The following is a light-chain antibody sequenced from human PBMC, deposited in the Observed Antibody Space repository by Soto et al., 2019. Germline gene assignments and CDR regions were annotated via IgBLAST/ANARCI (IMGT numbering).Light chain of an antibody. CDR2: EGS. Sequence: QSALTQPASVSGSPGQSITISCTGTSSDVGSYNLVSWYQQHPGKAPKLMIYEGSKRPSGVSNRFSGSKSGHTASLTITGLQAEDEADYYCCSYAGSSTWVVFGGGTKLTVL. J-gene: IGLJ2*01. CDR1: SSDVGSYNL. CDR3: CSYAGSSTWVV. V-gene: IGLV2-23*01.